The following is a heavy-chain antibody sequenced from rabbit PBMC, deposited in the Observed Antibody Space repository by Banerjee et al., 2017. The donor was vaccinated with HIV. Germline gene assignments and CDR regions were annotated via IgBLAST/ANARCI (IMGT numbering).Heavy chain of an antibody. V-gene: IGHV1S45*01. CDR1: GFTISSYYY. CDR3: ARSADAGCAYAL. D-gene: IGHD6-1*01. CDR2: IYAGGSGST. Sequence: QQQLEESGGGLVKPGGTLTLTCKASGFTISSYYYMCWVRQAPGKGLEWIGCIYAGGSGSTWYESWANGRFTISKTSSTTVTLQMTSLTTADTATYFCARSADAGCAYALWGQATLVTVS. J-gene: IGHJ6*01.